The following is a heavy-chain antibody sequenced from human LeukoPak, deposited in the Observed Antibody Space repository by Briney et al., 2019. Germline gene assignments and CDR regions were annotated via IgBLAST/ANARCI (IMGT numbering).Heavy chain of an antibody. J-gene: IGHJ5*02. CDR3: TTDFYYYDSSGYYHNWFDP. Sequence: PGGSLRLSCAASGFTFSNAWMSWVRQAPGKGLEWVGRIKSKTDGRTTDYAAPVKGRFTISRDDSKNTLYLQMNSLKTEDTAVYYCTTDFYYYDSSGYYHNWFDPWGQGTLVTVSS. V-gene: IGHV3-15*01. CDR2: IKSKTDGRTT. CDR1: GFTFSNAW. D-gene: IGHD3-22*01.